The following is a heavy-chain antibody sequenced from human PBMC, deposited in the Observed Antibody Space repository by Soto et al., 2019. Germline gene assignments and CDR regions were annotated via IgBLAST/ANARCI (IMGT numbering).Heavy chain of an antibody. D-gene: IGHD3-10*01. CDR3: ARSGYYGFVY. J-gene: IGHJ4*02. CDR1: GESVIDYY. CDR2: IYYTGST. V-gene: IGHV4-59*02. Sequence: SETLSLTCAVSGESVIDYYWSWIRQPPGKGLEWIGHIYYTGSTNYNPSLKSRVTMSQDTSKNQFSLKLASVTAADTAVYYCARSGYYGFVYWGQGALVTVSS.